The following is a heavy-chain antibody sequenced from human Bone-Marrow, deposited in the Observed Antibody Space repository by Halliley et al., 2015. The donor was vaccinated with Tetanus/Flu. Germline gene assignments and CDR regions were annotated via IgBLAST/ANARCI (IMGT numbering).Heavy chain of an antibody. J-gene: IGHJ3*02. CDR3: ARGALWPLSYSEDAFDI. CDR2: ISYDGGQK. D-gene: IGHD2-21*01. CDR1: GFTFSSFD. V-gene: IGHV3-30*03. Sequence: CAASGFTFSSFDMHWVRQAPGKGLEWVAVISYDGGQKYYADSVKGRFTISRDSSTNTLSLHMNSLRGEDTAVYYCARGALWPLSYSEDAFDIWGQGTKVTVSS.